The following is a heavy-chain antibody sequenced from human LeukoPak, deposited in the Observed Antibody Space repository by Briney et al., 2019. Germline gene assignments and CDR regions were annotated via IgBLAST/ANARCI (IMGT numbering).Heavy chain of an antibody. CDR2: INWDGSVT. J-gene: IGHJ4*02. D-gene: IGHD3-22*01. V-gene: IGHV3-43*01. CDR1: GFTFYDYS. CDR3: AKADDSGGFLLGH. Sequence: GGSLRLSCAASGFTFYDYSIHWVRHTPGKGLEWVCLINWDGSVTYYAGSVKGRFTISRDNSRNSVYLQMNSLRLEDSALYYCAKADDSGGFLLGHWGRGTLVTVSS.